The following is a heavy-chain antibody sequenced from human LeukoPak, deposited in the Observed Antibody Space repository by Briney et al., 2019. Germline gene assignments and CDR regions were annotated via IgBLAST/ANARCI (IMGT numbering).Heavy chain of an antibody. Sequence: GGSLRLSCAASGFTFSSYAMSWVRQAPGKGLEWVSAISGSGSSTYYADSVKGRFTISRDNSKNTLYLQMNSLRAEDTAVYYCARGSTVTTTEFDPWGQGTLVTVSS. CDR2: ISGSGSST. CDR1: GFTFSSYA. V-gene: IGHV3-23*01. J-gene: IGHJ5*02. D-gene: IGHD4-17*01. CDR3: ARGSTVTTTEFDP.